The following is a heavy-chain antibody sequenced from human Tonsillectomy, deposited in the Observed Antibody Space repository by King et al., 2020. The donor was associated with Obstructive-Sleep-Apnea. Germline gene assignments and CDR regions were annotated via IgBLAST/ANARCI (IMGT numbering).Heavy chain of an antibody. Sequence: VQLVESGGGVVQPGRSLRLSCAASGFTFSSYAMHWVRQAPGKGLEWVAVISYDGSNKYYADSVKGRFTISRDNSKSTLYLQMNSLRAEDTAVYYCAGTPGIAAAGILGYYYYGMDVWGQGTTVTVSS. CDR1: GFTFSSYA. J-gene: IGHJ6*02. D-gene: IGHD6-13*01. V-gene: IGHV3-30-3*01. CDR3: AGTPGIAAAGILGYYYYGMDV. CDR2: ISYDGSNK.